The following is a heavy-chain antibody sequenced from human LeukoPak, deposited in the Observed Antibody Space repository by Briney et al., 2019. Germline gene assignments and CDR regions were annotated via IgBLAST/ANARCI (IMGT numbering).Heavy chain of an antibody. CDR2: INPNSGGT. CDR3: ARVPDVRYYDSSGYSDY. V-gene: IGHV1-2*04. J-gene: IGHJ4*02. Sequence: ASVKVSCKASGYTFTGYYMHWVRQAPGQGLEWMGWINPNSGGTNYAQKFQGWVTMTRDTSISTAYMELSRLRSDDTAVYYCARVPDVRYYDSSGYSDYWGQGTLVTVSS. D-gene: IGHD3-22*01. CDR1: GYTFTGYY.